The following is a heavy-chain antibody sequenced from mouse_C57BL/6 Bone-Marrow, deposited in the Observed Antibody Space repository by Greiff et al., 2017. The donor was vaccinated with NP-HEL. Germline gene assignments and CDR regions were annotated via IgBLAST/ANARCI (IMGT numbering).Heavy chain of an antibody. CDR3: TRGGLLYAMDY. V-gene: IGHV1-69*02. CDR2: IYPSDSYT. CDR1: GYTFTSYW. Sequence: VQLQQPGAELVRPGASVKLSCKASGYTFTSYWINWVKQRPGKGLEWIGNIYPSDSYTNYNQKFKDKATLTVDKSSSTAYMQLSSPTSEDSAVYYCTRGGLLYAMDYWGQGTSVTVSS. J-gene: IGHJ4*01. D-gene: IGHD2-3*01.